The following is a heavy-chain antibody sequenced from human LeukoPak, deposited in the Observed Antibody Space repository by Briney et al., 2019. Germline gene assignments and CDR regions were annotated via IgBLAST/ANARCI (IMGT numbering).Heavy chain of an antibody. CDR2: FSCSGST. CDR1: GFTFSSYW. D-gene: IGHD1-1*01. J-gene: IGHJ4*02. CDR3: ARDWNRYAY. Sequence: GSLRLSCTASGFTFSSYWMSWIRQPPGKGLEWIGSFSCSGSTYYNPSLKSRVTISVDTSKSQFSLYMDSVTAADTAVYYCARDWNRYAYWGQGTLVTVSS. V-gene: IGHV4-39*07.